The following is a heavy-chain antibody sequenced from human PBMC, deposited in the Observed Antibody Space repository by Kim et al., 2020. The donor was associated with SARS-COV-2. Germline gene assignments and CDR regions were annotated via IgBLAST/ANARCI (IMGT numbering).Heavy chain of an antibody. CDR2: ISGSGGST. Sequence: GGSLRLSCAASGFTFSSYAMSWVRQAPGKGLEWVSAISGSGGSTYYADSVKGRFTISRDNSKNTLYLQMNSLRAEDTAVYYCAKDSHYYGSGSYYNVGVHWGQGTLVTVSS. V-gene: IGHV3-23*01. CDR1: GFTFSSYA. D-gene: IGHD3-10*01. CDR3: AKDSHYYGSGSYYNVGVH. J-gene: IGHJ4*02.